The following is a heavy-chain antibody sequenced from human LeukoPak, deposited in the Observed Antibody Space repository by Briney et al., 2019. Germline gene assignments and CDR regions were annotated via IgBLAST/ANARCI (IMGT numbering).Heavy chain of an antibody. Sequence: GASVKVSCKASGYTFTSYGISWVRQAPGQGLEWMGWINPNSGGTNYAQKFQGRVTMTRDTSISTAYMELSRLRSDDTAVYYCARERNYYGSGSYLEDWGQGTLVTVSS. CDR2: INPNSGGT. D-gene: IGHD3-10*01. CDR3: ARERNYYGSGSYLED. CDR1: GYTFTSYG. V-gene: IGHV1-2*02. J-gene: IGHJ4*02.